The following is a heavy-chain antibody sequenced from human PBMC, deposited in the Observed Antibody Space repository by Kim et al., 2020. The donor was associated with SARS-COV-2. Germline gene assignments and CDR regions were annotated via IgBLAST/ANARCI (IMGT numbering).Heavy chain of an antibody. V-gene: IGHV4-59*01. D-gene: IGHD1-20*01. CDR1: GASISSYY. J-gene: IGHJ6*02. CDR2: IYYSGST. CDR3: ARDLGYNGNYYYYYGMDV. Sequence: SETLSLTCTVSGASISSYYWSWIRQPPGKGLEWIGYIYYSGSTNYNPSLKNRVTISVDTSKNQFSLKLSSVTAADTAVYYCARDLGYNGNYYYYYGMDVWGRGTAVTVSS.